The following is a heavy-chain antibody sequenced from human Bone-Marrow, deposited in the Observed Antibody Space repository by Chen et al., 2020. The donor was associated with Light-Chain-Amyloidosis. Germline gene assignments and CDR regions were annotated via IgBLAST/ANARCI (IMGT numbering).Heavy chain of an antibody. Sequence: EVQLEQSGPEVKKPGESLKISCKGSGYTFPNYWIGWVRQMPGKGLAWMGVLYPDDSDARYSPSSEGHVTISADKSITTAYLQWSSLKASDTAIYYCARRRDGYNFDYWGQGTLVTVSS. CDR1: GYTFPNYW. CDR3: ARRRDGYNFDY. V-gene: IGHV5-51*01. J-gene: IGHJ4*02. D-gene: IGHD5-12*01. CDR2: LYPDDSDA.